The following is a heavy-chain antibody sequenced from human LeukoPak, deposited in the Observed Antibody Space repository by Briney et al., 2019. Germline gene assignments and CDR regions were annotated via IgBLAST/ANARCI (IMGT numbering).Heavy chain of an antibody. D-gene: IGHD3-22*01. Sequence: SETLSLTCAVYGGSFSGYYWSWIRQPPGKGLEWIGEINHSGSTNYNPSLKSRVTISVDTSKNQFSLKLSSVTAADTAVYYCARGQDAHYYDSSGYPYWGQGTLVTVSS. J-gene: IGHJ4*02. CDR2: INHSGST. CDR1: GGSFSGYY. V-gene: IGHV4-34*01. CDR3: ARGQDAHYYDSSGYPY.